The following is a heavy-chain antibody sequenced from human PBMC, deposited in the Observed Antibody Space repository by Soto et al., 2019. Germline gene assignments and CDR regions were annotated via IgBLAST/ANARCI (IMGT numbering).Heavy chain of an antibody. CDR3: AKVIVLVPAASYGMDV. CDR1: GGSISDYY. D-gene: IGHD2-2*01. Sequence: SETLSLTCTVSGGSISDYYWGWIRQPPGKGLEWIGYIYYIGSTNYNPSLKSRVTMSVDTSMNQFSLKLMSVTAADTAVYYCAKVIVLVPAASYGMDVWGLGTTVTVSS. J-gene: IGHJ6*02. CDR2: IYYIGST. V-gene: IGHV4-59*01.